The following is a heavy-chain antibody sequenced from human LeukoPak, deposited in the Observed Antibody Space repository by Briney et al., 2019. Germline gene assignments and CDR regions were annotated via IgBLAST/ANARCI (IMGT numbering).Heavy chain of an antibody. CDR2: IYHSGST. V-gene: IGHV4-39*01. J-gene: IGHJ4*02. D-gene: IGHD1-1*01. Sequence: SETLSLTCTVSGGSISSSSYYWGWIRQPPGKGLEWIGSIYHSGSTYYNPSLKSRVTISVDTPKNQFSLKLSSVTAADTAVYYCARGNWNYLDYWGQGTLVTVSS. CDR3: ARGNWNYLDY. CDR1: GGSISSSSYY.